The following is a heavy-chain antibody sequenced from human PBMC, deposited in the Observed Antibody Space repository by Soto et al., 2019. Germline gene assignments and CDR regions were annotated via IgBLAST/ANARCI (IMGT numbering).Heavy chain of an antibody. J-gene: IGHJ5*01. CDR1: GFTFSSYA. CDR2: VSFDGSHK. CDR3: AKLGDAVSGYFDF. V-gene: IGHV3-30*18. Sequence: TGGSLRLSCAASGFTFSSYAIHWVRQAPGKGLEWVADVSFDGSHKTYAVPVRGRFTISRDNSKKTVSLQMNDLRADDTALYYCAKLGDAVSGYFDFWGQGTQVTVSS. D-gene: IGHD3-3*01.